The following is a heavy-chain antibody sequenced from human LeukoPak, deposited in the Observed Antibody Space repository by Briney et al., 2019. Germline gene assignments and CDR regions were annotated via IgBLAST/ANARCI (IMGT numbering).Heavy chain of an antibody. CDR2: IFYDGSRE. D-gene: IGHD3-22*01. J-gene: IGHJ4*02. Sequence: GGSLKLSCGASGFTFSSHGMHWFRQAPGKGLEWVAFIFYDGSREHYADSVKGRFTISRDNSKNTLYLQMNSLRTEDTAVYYCAKNLNYYDSSGIFDYWGQGTLVTVSS. CDR1: GFTFSSHG. CDR3: AKNLNYYDSSGIFDY. V-gene: IGHV3-30*02.